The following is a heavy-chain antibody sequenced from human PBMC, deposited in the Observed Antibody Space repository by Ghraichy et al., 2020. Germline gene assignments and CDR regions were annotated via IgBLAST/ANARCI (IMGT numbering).Heavy chain of an antibody. Sequence: SETLSLTCAVYGGSFSGYYWSWIRQPPGKGLEWIGEINHSGSTNYNPSLKSRVTISVDTSKNQFSLKLSSVTAADTAVYYCARTRSGYSSGWHQYNWFDPWGQGTLVTVSS. V-gene: IGHV4-34*01. D-gene: IGHD6-19*01. J-gene: IGHJ5*02. CDR3: ARTRSGYSSGWHQYNWFDP. CDR1: GGSFSGYY. CDR2: INHSGST.